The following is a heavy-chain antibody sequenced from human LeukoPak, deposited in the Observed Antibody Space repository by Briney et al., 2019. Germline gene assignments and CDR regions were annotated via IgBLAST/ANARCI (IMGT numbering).Heavy chain of an antibody. CDR3: VRAYHGVGDAFDI. CDR1: GFTFDDYA. Sequence: GGSLRLSCAASGFTFDDYAMHWVRQAPGKGLEWVSGISWNSFTIGYADSMKGRFTISRDNAKNSLYLQMNSLSAEDTAVYYCVRAYHGVGDAFDIWGQGTMVTVSS. J-gene: IGHJ3*02. V-gene: IGHV3-9*01. CDR2: ISWNSFTI. D-gene: IGHD3-3*01.